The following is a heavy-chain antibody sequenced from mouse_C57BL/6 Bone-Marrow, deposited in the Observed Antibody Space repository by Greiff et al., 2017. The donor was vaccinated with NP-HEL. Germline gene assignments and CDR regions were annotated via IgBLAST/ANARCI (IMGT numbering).Heavy chain of an antibody. V-gene: IGHV1-9*01. J-gene: IGHJ2*01. Sequence: QVQLQQSGAELMKPGASVKLSCKATGYTFTGYWIEWVKQRPGHGLEWIGEILPGRGSTNYNEKFKGKATFTADTSSNTAYMQLSSLTTEDSAIYYCSITTVVAVDYWGQGTTLTVSS. CDR2: ILPGRGST. D-gene: IGHD1-1*01. CDR1: GYTFTGYW. CDR3: SITTVVAVDY.